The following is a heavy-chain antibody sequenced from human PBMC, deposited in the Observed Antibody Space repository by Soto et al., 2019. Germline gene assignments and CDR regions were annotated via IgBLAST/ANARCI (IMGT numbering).Heavy chain of an antibody. J-gene: IGHJ4*01. V-gene: IGHV4-59*01. CDR2: IYQSRTT. CDR1: GGSLSSFY. Sequence: QVRLQESGPGLVKSSETLSLTCTVSGGSLSSFYWGWIRRPPGRGLEWIGYIYQSRTTRYNSSLRSRVTMPVDASKNEFSLKLTSVTAADTATYYCARVHKEELVTVPAAHYDHWGHGTLVTVAS. D-gene: IGHD2-2*01. CDR3: ARVHKEELVTVPAAHYDH.